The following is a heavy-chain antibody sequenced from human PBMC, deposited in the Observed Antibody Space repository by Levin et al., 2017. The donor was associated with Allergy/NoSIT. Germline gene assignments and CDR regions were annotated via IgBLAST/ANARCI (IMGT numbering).Heavy chain of an antibody. CDR1: GFTFSSYW. D-gene: IGHD4-11*01. Sequence: PGESLKISCAASGFTFSSYWMSWVRQAPGKGLEWVANIKQDGSEKYYVDSVKGRFTISRDNAKNSLDLQMNSLRAEDTAVYYCARVSNNGDNSKYRWFDPWGQGTLVTVSS. CDR3: ARVSNNGDNSKYRWFDP. CDR2: IKQDGSEK. J-gene: IGHJ5*02. V-gene: IGHV3-7*01.